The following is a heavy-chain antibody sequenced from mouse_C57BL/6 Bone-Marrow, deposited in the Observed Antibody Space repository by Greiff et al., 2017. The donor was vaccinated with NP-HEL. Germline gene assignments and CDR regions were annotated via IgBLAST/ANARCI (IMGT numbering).Heavy chain of an antibody. CDR2: IDPETGGT. J-gene: IGHJ4*01. Sequence: QVHVKQSGAELVRPGASVTLSCKASGYTFTDYEMHWVKQTPVHGLEWIGAIDPETGGTAYNQKFKGKAILTADKSSSTAYMELRSLTSEDSAVYYCTRRDWDSYAMDYWGQGTSVTVSS. V-gene: IGHV1-15*01. D-gene: IGHD4-1*01. CDR3: TRRDWDSYAMDY. CDR1: GYTFTDYE.